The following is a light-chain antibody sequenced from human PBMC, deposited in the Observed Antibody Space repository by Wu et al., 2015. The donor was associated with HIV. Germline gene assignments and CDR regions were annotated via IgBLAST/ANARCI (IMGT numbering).Light chain of an antibody. CDR2: GAS. V-gene: IGKV3-15*01. CDR3: QQYNYWPT. CDR1: QSVNNK. Sequence: EIVMTQSPATLSVSPGERATLSCRTSQSVNNKLAWYQQKPGQAPRLLLYGASTRASGIPARFTGSGFGTYFTLTISSLQSEDFAIYYCQQYNYWPTFGGGTKVEIK. J-gene: IGKJ4*01.